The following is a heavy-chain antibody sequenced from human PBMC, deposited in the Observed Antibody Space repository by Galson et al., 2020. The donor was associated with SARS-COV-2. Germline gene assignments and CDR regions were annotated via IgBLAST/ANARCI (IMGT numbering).Heavy chain of an antibody. D-gene: IGHD3-10*01. Sequence: GESLKISCKASGYTFTSYDINRVREATGQGLEWMGWMNPNSGNTGYAQKFQGRVTMTRNTSISTAYMELSSLRSEDTAVYYCARPPITMVRGVIFGGYYYGMDVWGQGTTVTVSS. CDR1: GYTFTSYD. CDR2: MNPNSGNT. J-gene: IGHJ6*02. CDR3: ARPPITMVRGVIFGGYYYGMDV. V-gene: IGHV1-8*01.